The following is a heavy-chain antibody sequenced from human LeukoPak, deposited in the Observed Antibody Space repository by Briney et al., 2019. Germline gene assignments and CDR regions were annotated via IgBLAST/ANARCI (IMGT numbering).Heavy chain of an antibody. CDR2: IIPIFCTA. D-gene: IGHD3-22*01. V-gene: IGHV1-69*13. CDR3: ARLYDSSGYWGRLYYYYGMDV. J-gene: IGHJ6*02. Sequence: SVTVSCKASGGTFSSYAISWVRQAPGQGLEWMGGIIPIFCTANYAQKFQGRVTITADESTSTAYMELSSLRSEDTAVYYCARLYDSSGYWGRLYYYYGMDVWGQGTTVTVSS. CDR1: GGTFSSYA.